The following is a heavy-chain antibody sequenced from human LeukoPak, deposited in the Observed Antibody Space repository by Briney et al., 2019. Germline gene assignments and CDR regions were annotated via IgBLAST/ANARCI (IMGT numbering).Heavy chain of an antibody. CDR1: GFSVISTY. Sequence: PGGSLRLSCAASGFSVISTYMTWVRQAPGKGLEWVSVIYSDGSTYYADSVKGRFTISRDNSKNTLFLQMNSLRAEDTAVYYCARIGAGSSRDYWGQGTLVTVSS. CDR3: ARIGAGSSRDY. CDR2: IYSDGST. V-gene: IGHV3-66*01. D-gene: IGHD6-13*01. J-gene: IGHJ4*02.